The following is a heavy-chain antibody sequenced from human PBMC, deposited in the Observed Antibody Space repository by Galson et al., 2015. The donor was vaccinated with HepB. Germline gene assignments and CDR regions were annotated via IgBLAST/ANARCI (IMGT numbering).Heavy chain of an antibody. CDR2: ITNGNT. D-gene: IGHD2-15*01. CDR1: GYRFTTFG. CDR3: ARDLIGYIDY. J-gene: IGHJ4*02. V-gene: IGHV1-18*01. Sequence: SVKVSCKASGYRFTTFGVNWVRQAPGQGLEWMGRITNGNTAYAQKVQGRVTMTRDTSTSAVYMELSSLRSEDTAVYYCARDLIGYIDYWGQGTLVTVSS.